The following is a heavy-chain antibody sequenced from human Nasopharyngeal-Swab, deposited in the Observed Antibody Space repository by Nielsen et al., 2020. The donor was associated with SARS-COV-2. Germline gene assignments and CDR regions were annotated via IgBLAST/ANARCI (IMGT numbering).Heavy chain of an antibody. J-gene: IGHJ3*02. Sequence: GRSLRFSCKGSGYSFTSYWIGWVRQMPGKCLEWMGIIYPGDSDTRYSPSFQGQVTISADKSISTAYLQWSSLKASDTAMYYCARQSGSYYDIADAFDIWGQGTMVTVSS. CDR1: GYSFTSYW. CDR3: ARQSGSYYDIADAFDI. D-gene: IGHD1-26*01. V-gene: IGHV5-51*01. CDR2: IYPGDSDT.